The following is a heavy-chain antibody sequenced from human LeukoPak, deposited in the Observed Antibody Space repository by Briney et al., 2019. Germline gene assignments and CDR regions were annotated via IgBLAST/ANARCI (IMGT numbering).Heavy chain of an antibody. CDR3: ATPSGYDLDAFDI. V-gene: IGHV1-8*01. J-gene: IGHJ3*02. Sequence: GASVKVSCKASGYTFTNYNINWVRQATGQGLEWMGWMNPNTGNAGYAQKFQGRVTMTRNTSISTAYMDLSSLRSEDTAVYYCATPSGYDLDAFDIWGKGTMVTVSS. D-gene: IGHD5-12*01. CDR1: GYTFTNYN. CDR2: MNPNTGNA.